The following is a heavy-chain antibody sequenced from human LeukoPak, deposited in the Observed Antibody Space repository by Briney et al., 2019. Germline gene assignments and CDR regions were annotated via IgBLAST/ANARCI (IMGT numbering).Heavy chain of an antibody. CDR3: ARDPYSGSYGADYYYYMDV. V-gene: IGHV3-21*01. J-gene: IGHJ6*03. CDR1: EFSVGSNY. CDR2: ITSGSSHR. D-gene: IGHD1-26*01. Sequence: GGSLRLSCAASEFSVGSNYMTWVRQAPGQGLEWVSSITSGSSHRYYADSVKGRFTVSRDNAKSSLYLQMNSLRAEDTAVYYCARDPYSGSYGADYYYYMDVWGKGTTVTISS.